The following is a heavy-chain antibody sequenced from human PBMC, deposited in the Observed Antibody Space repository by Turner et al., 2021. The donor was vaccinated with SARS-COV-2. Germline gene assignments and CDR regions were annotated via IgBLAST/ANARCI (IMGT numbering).Heavy chain of an antibody. CDR3: ARSRLSGVDDY. D-gene: IGHD3-3*01. CDR2: MYYRGST. J-gene: IGHJ4*02. CDR1: GGSISSSSYC. V-gene: IGHV4-39*01. Sequence: QLQLQESGPGPVKPSETLSLTCTVPGGSISSSSYCWGWIRQPPGKGLEWIGSMYYRGSTYYNPSLKSRVTISVDTSKNQFSLKLSSVTAADTAVYYCARSRLSGVDDYWGQGTLVTVSS.